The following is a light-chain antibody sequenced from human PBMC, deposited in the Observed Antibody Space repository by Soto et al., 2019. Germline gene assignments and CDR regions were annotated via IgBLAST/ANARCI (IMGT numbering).Light chain of an antibody. CDR2: GAS. CDR1: QSVSSN. Sequence: EIVMTQSPATLSVSPGERAALSCRASQSVSSNLAWYQQKPGQAPRLLIYGASSRATGIPDRFSGSGSGTDFTLTISRLEPEDFAVYFCHQYGSSPWTFSQGTKVDIK. J-gene: IGKJ1*01. CDR3: HQYGSSPWT. V-gene: IGKV3-20*01.